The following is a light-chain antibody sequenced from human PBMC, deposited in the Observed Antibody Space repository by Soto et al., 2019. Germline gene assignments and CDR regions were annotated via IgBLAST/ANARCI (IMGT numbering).Light chain of an antibody. CDR3: QQYGSSYPWT. CDR2: GAS. Sequence: EIVLTHSPGTLSLSPCERATLSFSASQSVSSNYLAWYQQKPGQAPRLLIYGASSRATGIPDRFSGSGSGTDFTLTIRRLEPEDFAVYYCQQYGSSYPWTFGQGTKVDIK. J-gene: IGKJ1*01. CDR1: QSVSSNY. V-gene: IGKV3-20*01.